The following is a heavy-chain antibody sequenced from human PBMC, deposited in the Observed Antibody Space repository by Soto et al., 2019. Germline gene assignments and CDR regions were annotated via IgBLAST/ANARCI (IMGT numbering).Heavy chain of an antibody. D-gene: IGHD2-15*01. J-gene: IGHJ5*02. CDR3: ARDLKEYCSDGKCNWFDP. CDR1: GASITTCY. Sequence: SETLSLTCTVSGASITTCYWSWIRQPPGKGLEWIGYISYSGSTDYNPSLKSRVTISFDASKNQISLQVRSATAADAAVYYCARDLKEYCSDGKCNWFDPWGQGTLVTVS. V-gene: IGHV4-59*01. CDR2: ISYSGST.